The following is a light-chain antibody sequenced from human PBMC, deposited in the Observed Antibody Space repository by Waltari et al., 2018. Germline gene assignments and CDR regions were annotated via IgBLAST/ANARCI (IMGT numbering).Light chain of an antibody. Sequence: QSALTQPASVSGSPGPSITISCPGTSSDVGNYNLVSWYQQYPGKAPKLVIYEVVKRPPSVSSRFSGSKSGSTASLTISGLQPEDEGNYYCTSYAGRSTLIFGGGT. CDR2: EVV. CDR3: TSYAGRSTLI. CDR1: SSDVGNYNL. J-gene: IGLJ2*01. V-gene: IGLV2-23*02.